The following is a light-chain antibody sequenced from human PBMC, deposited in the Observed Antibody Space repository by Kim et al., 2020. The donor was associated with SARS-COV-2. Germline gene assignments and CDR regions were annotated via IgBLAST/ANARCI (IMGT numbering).Light chain of an antibody. CDR3: QQDYNLPFT. J-gene: IGKJ3*01. V-gene: IGKV3D-7*01. CDR2: GAS. Sequence: PGERVTLSCRASQSVSSSYLTWYQQKPGQAPRLLIYGASTRATGIPDRFSGSGSGTDFTLTISSLQPEDFAVYYCQQDYNLPFTFGPGTKVD. CDR1: QSVSSSY.